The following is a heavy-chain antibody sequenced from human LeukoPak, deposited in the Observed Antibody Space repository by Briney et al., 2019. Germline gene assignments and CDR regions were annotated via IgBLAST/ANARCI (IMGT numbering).Heavy chain of an antibody. CDR2: ISSSSSYI. Sequence: GGSLRLSCAAPGFTFSSYSMNWVRRAPGKGLEWVSSISSSSSYIYYADSVKGRFTISRDNAKNTLYLQMNSLRAEDTAVYYCASDGLRAYYYYYMDVWGKGTTVTVSS. D-gene: IGHD5-12*01. CDR3: ASDGLRAYYYYYMDV. CDR1: GFTFSSYS. J-gene: IGHJ6*03. V-gene: IGHV3-21*01.